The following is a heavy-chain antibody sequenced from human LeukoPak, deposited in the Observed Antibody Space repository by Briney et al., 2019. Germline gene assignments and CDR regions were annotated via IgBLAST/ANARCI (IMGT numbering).Heavy chain of an antibody. Sequence: GGSLKLSCAASGFTFDDYAMHWVRQGPGKGLEWVSGISWNSAMIAYADSVKGRFTISRDNAKNSLYLQMNSLRAEDTAFYYCAKATYSTSPGYYFDYWGQGTLVTVSS. CDR2: ISWNSAMI. J-gene: IGHJ4*02. CDR3: AKATYSTSPGYYFDY. D-gene: IGHD6-6*01. V-gene: IGHV3-9*01. CDR1: GFTFDDYA.